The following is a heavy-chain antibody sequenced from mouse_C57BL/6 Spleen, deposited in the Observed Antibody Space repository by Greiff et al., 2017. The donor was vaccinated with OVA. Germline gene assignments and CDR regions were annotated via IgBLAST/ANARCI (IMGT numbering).Heavy chain of an antibody. J-gene: IGHJ4*01. Sequence: QVQLQQPGTELVKPWASVKLSCKASGYTFTSYWMHWVKQRPGQGLEWIGDINPSNGGTNYNEKFKSKATLTVAQSSSTAYRQRSSLTSEDSAGYYCAYDYGYAMDYWGQGTAVTVSS. CDR1: GYTFTSYW. V-gene: IGHV1-53*01. CDR2: INPSNGGT. CDR3: AYDYGYAMDY. D-gene: IGHD2-4*01.